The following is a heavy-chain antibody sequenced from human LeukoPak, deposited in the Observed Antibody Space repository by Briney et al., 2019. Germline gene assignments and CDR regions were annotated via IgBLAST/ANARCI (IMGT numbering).Heavy chain of an antibody. Sequence: GGSLRLSCAASGFTFSSFGMNWVCQAPGKGLEWISYISTSSLNTIHYADSVKGRFTISRDNAKNSLFLQMNSLRAEDTAVYYCARSLSTDFDYWGQGILVTVSS. CDR2: ISTSSLNTI. CDR1: GFTFSSFG. J-gene: IGHJ4*02. D-gene: IGHD5/OR15-5a*01. CDR3: ARSLSTDFDY. V-gene: IGHV3-48*04.